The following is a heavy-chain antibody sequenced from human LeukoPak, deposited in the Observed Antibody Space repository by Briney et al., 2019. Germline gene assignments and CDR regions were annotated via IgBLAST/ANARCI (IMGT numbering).Heavy chain of an antibody. Sequence: SVKVSCKASGGTFSSYAISWVRQAPGQGLEWMGGIIPIFGTANYAQKFQGRVTITADESTSTAYMELSRLRSDDTAVYYCARVRYSASYLFDYWGQGTLVTVSS. CDR3: ARVRYSASYLFDY. D-gene: IGHD1-26*01. V-gene: IGHV1-69*01. CDR2: IIPIFGTA. J-gene: IGHJ4*02. CDR1: GGTFSSYA.